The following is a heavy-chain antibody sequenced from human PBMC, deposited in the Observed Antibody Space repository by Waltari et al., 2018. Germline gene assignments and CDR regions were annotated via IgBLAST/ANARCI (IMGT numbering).Heavy chain of an antibody. Sequence: QVQLQQWGAGLLKPSETLSLTCAVYGGSFSGYYWSWIRQPPGKGLEWIGEINHSGSTNYNPALKSRVTISVDTSKNQFSLKLSSVTAADTAVYYCARGYGYNWFDPWGQGTLVTVSS. CDR3: ARGYGYNWFDP. CDR1: GGSFSGYY. J-gene: IGHJ5*02. V-gene: IGHV4-34*01. CDR2: INHSGST. D-gene: IGHD4-17*01.